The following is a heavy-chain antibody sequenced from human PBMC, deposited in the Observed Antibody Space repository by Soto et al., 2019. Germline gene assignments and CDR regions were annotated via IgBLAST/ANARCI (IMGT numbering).Heavy chain of an antibody. CDR1: GYPFTHYG. V-gene: IGHV1-18*01. D-gene: IGHD3-10*01. Sequence: GASVKVSCKCSGYPFTHYGIAWVRQAPGQGLEWMGWISPFNGNTNYGQTLQGRVTLTTDTSTSTVYMELRSLRSDDTAVYYCARDQSFDRSYYYVIAVWVQGTTVTVSS. CDR3: ARDQSFDRSYYYVIAV. J-gene: IGHJ6*02. CDR2: ISPFNGNT.